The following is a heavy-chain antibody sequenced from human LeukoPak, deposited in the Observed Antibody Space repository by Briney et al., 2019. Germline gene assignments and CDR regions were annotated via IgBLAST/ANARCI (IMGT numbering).Heavy chain of an antibody. V-gene: IGHV1-18*01. CDR1: GGTFSSYA. CDR3: ARGIAARPYYYYYYMDV. D-gene: IGHD6-6*01. CDR2: ISAYNGNT. J-gene: IGHJ6*03. Sequence: ASVKVSCKASGGTFSSYAISWVRQAPGQGLEWMGWISAYNGNTNYAQKLQGRVTMTTDTSTSTAYMELRSLRSDDTAVYYCARGIAARPYYYYYYMDVWGKGTTVTVSS.